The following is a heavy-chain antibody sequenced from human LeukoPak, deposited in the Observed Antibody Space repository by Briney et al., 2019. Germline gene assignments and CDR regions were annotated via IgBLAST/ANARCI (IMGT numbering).Heavy chain of an antibody. D-gene: IGHD6-13*01. CDR2: IGAYNGNT. Sequence: ASVKVSCKASGYTFTSYGISWVRQAPGQGLEWMGWIGAYNGNTNYAQKLQGRVSMTTDTSTSTAYMELRSLRSDDTAVYYCARGRAAAGYFDYWGQGILVTVSS. CDR1: GYTFTSYG. V-gene: IGHV1-18*01. J-gene: IGHJ4*02. CDR3: ARGRAAAGYFDY.